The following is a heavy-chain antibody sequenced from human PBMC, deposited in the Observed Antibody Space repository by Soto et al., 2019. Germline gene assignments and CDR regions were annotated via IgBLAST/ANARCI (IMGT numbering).Heavy chain of an antibody. CDR3: ARSLLRFLASPKWRGWFDP. Sequence: ASVKVSCKASGYTFTSYGISWVRQAPGQGLEWMGWISAYNGNTNYAQKLQGRVTMTTDTSTSTAYMELRSLRSDDTAVYYCARSLLRFLASPKWRGWFDPWGQGTLVTVSS. CDR1: GYTFTSYG. CDR2: ISAYNGNT. D-gene: IGHD3-3*01. V-gene: IGHV1-18*04. J-gene: IGHJ5*02.